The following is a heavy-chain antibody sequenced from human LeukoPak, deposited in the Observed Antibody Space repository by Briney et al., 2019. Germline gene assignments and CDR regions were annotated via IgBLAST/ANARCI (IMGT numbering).Heavy chain of an antibody. Sequence: SETLSLTCTVSGYSISSGYYWGWIRQPPGKGLEWIGYISYSGSTSYNPSLKSRVTISADTSKNHFSLRLTSVTAADTAVYYCARVPARRVVTTPTYFDSWGQGTLVTVSS. J-gene: IGHJ4*02. CDR3: ARVPARRVVTTPTYFDS. D-gene: IGHD2-21*02. CDR2: ISYSGST. CDR1: GYSISSGYY. V-gene: IGHV4-61*03.